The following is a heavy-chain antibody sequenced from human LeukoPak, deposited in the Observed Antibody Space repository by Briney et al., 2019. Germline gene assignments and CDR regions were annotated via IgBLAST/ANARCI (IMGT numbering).Heavy chain of an antibody. CDR3: AKDRPTSGWYRYLDY. D-gene: IGHD6-19*01. CDR2: IRYDGSNK. V-gene: IGHV3-30*02. CDR1: GFTFSSYG. J-gene: IGHJ4*02. Sequence: TGGSLRLSCAASGFTFSSYGMDWVRQAPGKGLEWVAFIRYDGSNKYYADSVKGRFTISRDNSKNTLYLQMNSLRAEDTAVYYCAKDRPTSGWYRYLDYWGQGTLVTVSS.